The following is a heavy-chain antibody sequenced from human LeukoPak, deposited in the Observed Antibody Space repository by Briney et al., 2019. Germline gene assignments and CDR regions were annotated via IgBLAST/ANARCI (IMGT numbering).Heavy chain of an antibody. V-gene: IGHV1-18*01. CDR2: ISAYNGNT. D-gene: IGHD5-18*01. CDR3: ARDSGVDTAMVIGY. CDR1: GYTFTSYG. Sequence: GGSLRLSCAASGYTFTSYGISWVRQAPGQGLEWMGWISAYNGNTNYAQKLQGRVTMTTDTSTSTAYMELRSLRSDDTAVYYCARDSGVDTAMVIGYWGQGTLVTVSS. J-gene: IGHJ4*02.